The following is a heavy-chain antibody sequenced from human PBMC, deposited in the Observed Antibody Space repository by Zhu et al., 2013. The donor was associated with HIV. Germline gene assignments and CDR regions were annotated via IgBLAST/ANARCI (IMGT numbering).Heavy chain of an antibody. J-gene: IGHJ6*03. CDR3: ARGRRECSSPSCLDYYYYMDV. Sequence: QVQLVQSGAEVKKPGASVKVSCKAAGYTFIDYDIYWVRQTTGQGLESMGWMNPNSGNTGYAQKFQGRVTITRNTSISTAYMELSRLKSEDTAVYYCARGRRECSSPSCLDYYYYMDVWGRGTTVTVSS. CDR1: GYTFIDYD. V-gene: IGHV1-8*01. D-gene: IGHD2-2*01. CDR2: MNPNSGNT.